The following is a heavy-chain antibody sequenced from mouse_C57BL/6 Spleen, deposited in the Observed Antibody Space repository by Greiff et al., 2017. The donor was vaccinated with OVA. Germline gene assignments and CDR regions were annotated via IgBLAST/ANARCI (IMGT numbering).Heavy chain of an antibody. J-gene: IGHJ4*01. Sequence: EVKLVESGGGLVKPGGSLKLSCAASGFTFSDYGMHWVRQAPEKGLEWVAYISSGCSTIYYADTVKGRFTISRDNAKNTLFLQMTSLKSEDTAMYYSARGAMDYWGQGTSVTVSS. CDR1: GFTFSDYG. CDR3: ARGAMDY. CDR2: ISSGCSTI. V-gene: IGHV5-17*01.